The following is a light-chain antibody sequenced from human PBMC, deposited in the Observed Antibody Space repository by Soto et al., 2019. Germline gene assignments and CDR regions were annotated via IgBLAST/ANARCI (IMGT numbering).Light chain of an antibody. Sequence: IHLTMTPYSLSASVGDRVTITCRASQSISSYLNWYQQKPGKAPKLLIYAASSLQSGVPSRFSGSGSGTEFTLTISSLQPDDFATYDCLQWTFGQGGNLDIK. V-gene: IGKV1-39*01. CDR3: LQWT. CDR2: AAS. J-gene: IGKJ1*01. CDR1: QSISSY.